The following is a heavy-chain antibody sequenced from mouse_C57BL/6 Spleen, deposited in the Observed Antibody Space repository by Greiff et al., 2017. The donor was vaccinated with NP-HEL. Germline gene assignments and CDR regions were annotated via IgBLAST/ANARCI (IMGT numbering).Heavy chain of an antibody. CDR3: ARSFGYDGFAY. CDR1: GYTFTDYY. D-gene: IGHD2-14*01. J-gene: IGHJ3*01. V-gene: IGHV1-26*01. Sequence: VQLQQSGPELVKPGASVKISCKASGYTFTDYYMNWVKQSHGKSLEWIGDINPNNGGTSYNQKFKGKATLTVDKSSSTAYMELRSLTSEDSAVYYCARSFGYDGFAYWGQGTLVTVSA. CDR2: INPNNGGT.